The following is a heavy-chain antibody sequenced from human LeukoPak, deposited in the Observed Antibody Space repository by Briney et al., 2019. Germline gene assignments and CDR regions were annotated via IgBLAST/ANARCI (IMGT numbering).Heavy chain of an antibody. V-gene: IGHV3-30*18. CDR3: AKGSNLDEPYYYDSSGRDAFEI. CDR2: ISYDGSNK. D-gene: IGHD3-22*01. CDR1: GFTFSSYG. Sequence: GGSLRLSCAASGFTFSSYGMHWVRQAPGKGLEWVAVISYDGSNKYYADSVKGRFTISRDNSKNTLYLQMNSLRAEDTAVYYCAKGSNLDEPYYYDSSGRDAFEIWGQGTMVTVSS. J-gene: IGHJ3*02.